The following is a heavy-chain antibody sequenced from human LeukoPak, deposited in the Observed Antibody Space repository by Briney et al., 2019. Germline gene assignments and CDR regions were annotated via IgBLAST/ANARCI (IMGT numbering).Heavy chain of an antibody. CDR1: GYTFTSYA. CDR3: ARKPPYYYDSSGYNTTRGY. CDR2: INTNTGNP. D-gene: IGHD3-22*01. J-gene: IGHJ4*02. Sequence: GASVKVSCKASGYTFTSYAMNWVRQAPGQGLEWMGWINTNTGNPTYAQGFTGRFVFSLDTSVSTAYLQISSLKAEDTAVYYCARKPPYYYDSSGYNTTRGYWGQGTLVTVSS. V-gene: IGHV7-4-1*02.